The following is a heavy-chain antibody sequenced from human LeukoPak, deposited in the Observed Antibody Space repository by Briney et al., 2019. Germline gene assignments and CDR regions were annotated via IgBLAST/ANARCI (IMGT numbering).Heavy chain of an antibody. Sequence: PGGSLRLSCVASGFTVANTRMGWVRQPPGKGLEWVSVIYRDGTTSYADSVKGRFTISGDISKNTVYPQMNNLRAEDTAIYYCIRERFGDYAENWGQGTLVTVSS. J-gene: IGHJ4*02. CDR3: IRERFGDYAEN. D-gene: IGHD4-17*01. V-gene: IGHV3-53*03. CDR1: GFTVANTR. CDR2: IYRDGTT.